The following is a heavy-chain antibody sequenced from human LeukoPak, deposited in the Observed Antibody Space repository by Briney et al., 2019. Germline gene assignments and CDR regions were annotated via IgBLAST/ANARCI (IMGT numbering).Heavy chain of an antibody. Sequence: GGSLRLSCAASGFTFSSYAMHWVRQAPGKGLEYVSAVSSNGGSTYYANSVKGRFTISRDNSKNTLYLQMGSLRAEDMAVYYCARDGTYCGGDCYTNWFDPWGQGTLVTVSS. CDR3: ARDGTYCGGDCYTNWFDP. V-gene: IGHV3-64*01. J-gene: IGHJ5*02. D-gene: IGHD2-21*02. CDR1: GFTFSSYA. CDR2: VSSNGGST.